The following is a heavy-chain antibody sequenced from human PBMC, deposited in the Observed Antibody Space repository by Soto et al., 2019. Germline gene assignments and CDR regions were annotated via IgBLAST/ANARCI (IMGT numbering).Heavy chain of an antibody. D-gene: IGHD1-1*01. V-gene: IGHV1-2*04. CDR3: AKVTPPGYYYYGMDV. CDR1: GYTFTGYY. Sequence: ASVKVSCKASGYTFTGYYMHWVRQAPGQGLEWMGWINPNSGGTNYAQKFQGWVTMTRDTSISTAYMELSRLRSDDTAVYYCAKVTPPGYYYYGMDVWGQGTTVTVSS. J-gene: IGHJ6*02. CDR2: INPNSGGT.